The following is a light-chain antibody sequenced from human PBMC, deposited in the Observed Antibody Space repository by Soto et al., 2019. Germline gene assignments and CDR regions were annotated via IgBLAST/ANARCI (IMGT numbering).Light chain of an antibody. CDR2: DVS. J-gene: IGLJ2*01. Sequence: QSVLTQSASVSGCPGQSITISCTGTSSDVGSYNYVSWYQQHPGRAPQLIIYDVSYRPSGVSDRFSGSKSGNTASLTISGLQAADEADYYCSSCFSSSTIFGGGTKLTVL. CDR3: SSCFSSSTI. V-gene: IGLV2-14*03. CDR1: SSDVGSYNY.